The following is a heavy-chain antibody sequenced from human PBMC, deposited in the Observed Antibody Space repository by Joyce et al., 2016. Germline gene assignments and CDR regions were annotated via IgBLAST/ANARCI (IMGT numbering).Heavy chain of an antibody. Sequence: QLQLQESGPGLVKPSETLSLTCTVSGGSITSISSYWGWIRQPPGKGLEWIGSIFHTGRPYHNPSLRIRVTTSIDTSKNQFSLKLSSVTAADTAVYYCARLYSGNSVDFWGQGTLVTVSS. CDR2: IFHTGRP. CDR1: GGSITSISSY. V-gene: IGHV4-39*01. J-gene: IGHJ4*02. CDR3: ARLYSGNSVDF. D-gene: IGHD4-23*01.